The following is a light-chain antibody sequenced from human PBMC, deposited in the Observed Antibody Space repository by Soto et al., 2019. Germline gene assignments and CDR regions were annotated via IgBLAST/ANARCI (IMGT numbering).Light chain of an antibody. J-gene: IGKJ4*01. Sequence: DIQLTQSPSFLSASVGDRVTITCRASQGISSYLAWYQQKPGKAPKLLIYAASTLQSGVPSRFSGSGSGTEFTLTISSLQPEDFATYSCQQLNSYPFFGGGTKVEIK. V-gene: IGKV1-9*01. CDR2: AAS. CDR1: QGISSY. CDR3: QQLNSYPF.